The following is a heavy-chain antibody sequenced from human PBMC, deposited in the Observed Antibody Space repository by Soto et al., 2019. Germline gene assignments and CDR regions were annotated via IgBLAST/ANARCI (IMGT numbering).Heavy chain of an antibody. Sequence: GASVKVSCKASGYTFTNHAIGWVRQAPGQELEWMGWISAYNGKTNYAQKLQGRVTMTTDTSTSTAYMELRSLRSADTAVSYCARTVCGEYYFDYWGQGTLVTVSS. CDR3: ARTVCGEYYFDY. CDR1: GYTFTNHA. D-gene: IGHD3-10*01. CDR2: ISAYNGKT. J-gene: IGHJ4*02. V-gene: IGHV1-18*01.